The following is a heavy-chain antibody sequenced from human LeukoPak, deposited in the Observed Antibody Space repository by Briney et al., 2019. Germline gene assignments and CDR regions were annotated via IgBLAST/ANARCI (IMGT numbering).Heavy chain of an antibody. J-gene: IGHJ6*03. CDR3: ARDLGRYCSGGRCHYYSYYMDV. Sequence: ASVKVSCKASGYTFTNYGISWVRQAPGQGLEWMGWISTYNGNTNYAQKLQGRVTMTTDTSTSTAYMELRRLRSDDTAVYYCARDLGRYCSGGRCHYYSYYMDVWGKGTTVTVSS. D-gene: IGHD2-15*01. CDR1: GYTFTNYG. CDR2: ISTYNGNT. V-gene: IGHV1-18*01.